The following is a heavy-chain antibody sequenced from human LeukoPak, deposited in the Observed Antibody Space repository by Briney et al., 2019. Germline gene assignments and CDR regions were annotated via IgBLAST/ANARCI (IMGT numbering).Heavy chain of an antibody. CDR3: AITRRYYYDSSGDH. J-gene: IGHJ4*02. Sequence: GALRLSCAASGFTFSSYAMSWVRQAPGKGLEWVSAISGSGGSTYYADSVKGRFTISRDNSKNTLYLQMNSLRAEDTAVYYCAITRRYYYDSSGDHWGQGTLVTVSS. CDR2: ISGSGGST. D-gene: IGHD3-22*01. V-gene: IGHV3-23*01. CDR1: GFTFSSYA.